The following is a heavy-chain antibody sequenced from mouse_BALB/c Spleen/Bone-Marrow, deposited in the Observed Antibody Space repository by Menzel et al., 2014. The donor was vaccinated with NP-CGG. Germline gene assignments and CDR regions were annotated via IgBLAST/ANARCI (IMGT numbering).Heavy chain of an antibody. Sequence: EVQLQESGAELVRPGALVKLSCKASGFNIKNYYIHWVRQRPEQGLEWIGLIDPENGNTIFDPKFQGKASMTADTSSNTAYLQLSSPTSEDAADYYWTNFGPFDYWGPGTTLTVSS. CDR2: IDPENGNT. CDR1: GFNIKNYY. V-gene: IGHV14-1*02. J-gene: IGHJ2*01. CDR3: TNFGPFDY.